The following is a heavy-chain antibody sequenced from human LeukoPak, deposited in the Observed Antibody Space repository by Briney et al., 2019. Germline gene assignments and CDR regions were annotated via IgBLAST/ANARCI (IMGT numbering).Heavy chain of an antibody. CDR3: AKVPDIYDSSPPDY. CDR1: GFTFSSYA. D-gene: IGHD3-22*01. V-gene: IGHV3-23*01. J-gene: IGHJ4*02. Sequence: GGSLRLSCAASGFTFSSYAMGWVRQAPGKGLEWVSDITISGGTTHFYSDSVKGRFTISRDNSKNTLYLQMNSLRAEDTAVYYCAKVPDIYDSSPPDYWGQGTLVTVSS. CDR2: ITISGGTT.